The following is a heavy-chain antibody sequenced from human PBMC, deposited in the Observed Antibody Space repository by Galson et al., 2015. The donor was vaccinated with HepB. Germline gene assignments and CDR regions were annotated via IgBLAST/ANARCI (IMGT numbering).Heavy chain of an antibody. CDR3: AKAKVGATFYFDY. J-gene: IGHJ4*02. CDR1: GFTFSSYA. CDR2: ISGSGGST. D-gene: IGHD1-26*01. Sequence: SLRLSCAASGFTFSSYAMSWVRQAPGKGLEWVSAISGSGGSTYYADSVKGRFTISRDNSKNTLYLQMNSLRAEDTAVYYCAKAKVGATFYFDYWGQGTLVTVSS. V-gene: IGHV3-23*01.